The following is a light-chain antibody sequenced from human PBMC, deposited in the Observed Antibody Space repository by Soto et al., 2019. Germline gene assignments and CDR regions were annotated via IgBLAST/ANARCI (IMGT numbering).Light chain of an antibody. CDR3: QQYSRAPIP. V-gene: IGKV3-20*01. J-gene: IGKJ5*01. CDR2: TAS. Sequence: SGLTQSPVPLSLSPGEVATLSCRASQSVSRNYLAWYQQKPGQAPRLLIYTASRRATGIPDRFSGSGSGTDFTLTISRLEPEDSAGYYCQQYSRAPIPVGQGTRLEVK. CDR1: QSVSRNY.